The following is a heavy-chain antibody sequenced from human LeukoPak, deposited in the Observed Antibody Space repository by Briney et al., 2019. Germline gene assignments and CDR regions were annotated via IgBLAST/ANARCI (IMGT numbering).Heavy chain of an antibody. CDR2: IYYSGST. CDR1: GGSISSGGYY. Sequence: SETLSPTCTVSGGSISSGGYYWSWIRQHPGKGLEWIGYIYYSGSTYYNPSLKSRVTISVDTSKNQFSLKLSSVTAADTAVYYCARARTDCSSTSCLGYYFDYWGQGTLVTVSS. CDR3: ARARTDCSSTSCLGYYFDY. J-gene: IGHJ4*02. V-gene: IGHV4-31*03. D-gene: IGHD2-2*01.